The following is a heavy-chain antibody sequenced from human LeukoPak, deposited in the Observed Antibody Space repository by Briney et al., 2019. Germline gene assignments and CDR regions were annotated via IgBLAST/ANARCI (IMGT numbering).Heavy chain of an antibody. V-gene: IGHV3-30*02. Sequence: GGSLRLSCAASGFTFSSYGMHWVRQAPGKGLEWVAFIRYDGSNKYYADSVKGRFTISRDNSKNTLYLQMNSLRAEDTAVYYCASEGYSPAGYFDYWGQGTLVTVSS. D-gene: IGHD5-18*01. J-gene: IGHJ4*02. CDR2: IRYDGSNK. CDR3: ASEGYSPAGYFDY. CDR1: GFTFSSYG.